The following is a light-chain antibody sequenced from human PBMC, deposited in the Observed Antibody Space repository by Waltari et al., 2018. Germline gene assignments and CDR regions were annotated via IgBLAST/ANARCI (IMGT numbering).Light chain of an antibody. CDR3: VLYMGFGISV. CDR2: TTN. J-gene: IGLJ3*02. Sequence: QTVVTQEPSFSVSPGGTVTPTWGLTSGSVASDHSRGWYQHTPGQTPRTLIYTTNTRSSGVPDRFSGSILGNKAALTITGAQAEDESDYYCVLYMGFGISVFGGGTKLTVL. CDR1: SGSVASDHS. V-gene: IGLV8-61*01.